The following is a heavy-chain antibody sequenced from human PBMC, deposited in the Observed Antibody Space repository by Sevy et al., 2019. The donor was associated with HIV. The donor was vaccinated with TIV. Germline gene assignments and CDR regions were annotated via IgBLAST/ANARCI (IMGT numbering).Heavy chain of an antibody. CDR1: GGSISSYY. Sequence: SETLSLTCTVSGGSISSYYWSWIRQPAGKGLEWIGRIYTSGSTNYNPSLKSRVTMSVDTSKNQFSLKLSSVTAADTAVYYCARDAADTAMVGDYYYGMDVWGQGTTVIVSS. CDR2: IYTSGST. V-gene: IGHV4-4*07. D-gene: IGHD5-18*01. J-gene: IGHJ6*02. CDR3: ARDAADTAMVGDYYYGMDV.